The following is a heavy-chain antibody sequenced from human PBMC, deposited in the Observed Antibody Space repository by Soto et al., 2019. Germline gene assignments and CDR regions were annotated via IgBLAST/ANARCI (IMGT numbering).Heavy chain of an antibody. V-gene: IGHV1-69*06. CDR2: IIPIFGTA. Sequence: QVQLVQSGAEVKKPGSSVKVSCKASGGTFSSYAISWVRQAPGQGLEWRGGIIPIFGTANYAQKFQGRVTIAADNSASTAYMELSSLRSEDTAVYYCARAVVGAAMYCYYYGMDVWGQGTTVTVSS. CDR3: ARAVVGAAMYCYYYGMDV. J-gene: IGHJ6*02. CDR1: GGTFSSYA. D-gene: IGHD1-26*01.